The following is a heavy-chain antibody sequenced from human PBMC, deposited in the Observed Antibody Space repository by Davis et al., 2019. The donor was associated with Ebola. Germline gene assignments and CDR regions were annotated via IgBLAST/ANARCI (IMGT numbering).Heavy chain of an antibody. CDR1: GGSISSYY. D-gene: IGHD3-10*01. V-gene: IGHV3-23*01. Sequence: PSETLSLTCTVSGGSISSYYWSWIRQPPGKGLEWVSAISGSGGSTYYADSVKGRFTISRDNSKNTLYLQMNSLRAEDTAVYYCAKDKRLVLLWFGDDYYGMDVWGQGTTVTVSS. CDR2: ISGSGGST. CDR3: AKDKRLVLLWFGDDYYGMDV. J-gene: IGHJ6*02.